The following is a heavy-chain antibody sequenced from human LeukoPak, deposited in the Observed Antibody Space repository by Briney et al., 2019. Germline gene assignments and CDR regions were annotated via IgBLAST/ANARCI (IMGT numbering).Heavy chain of an antibody. D-gene: IGHD7-27*01. CDR2: IYYTGST. CDR1: GVSISTYY. CDR3: ARHDALGDAFDI. Sequence: NSSETLSLTCTVSGVSISTYYWSWIRQPPGKGLEWIGYIYYTGSTNYNPSLKRRVTLSVDTSKYQSSLKLSSVSAADTAVYYCARHDALGDAFDIWGQGTMVAVSS. J-gene: IGHJ3*02. V-gene: IGHV4-59*08.